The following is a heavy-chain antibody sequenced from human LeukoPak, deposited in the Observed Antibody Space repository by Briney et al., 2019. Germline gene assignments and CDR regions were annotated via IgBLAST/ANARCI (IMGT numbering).Heavy chain of an antibody. CDR2: ISNSDGNT. D-gene: IGHD3-10*01. CDR1: GFTFSSYA. V-gene: IGHV3-23*01. Sequence: SGGSLRLSCAASGFTFSSYAMSWVRQAPGKGLEWVSAISNSDGNTYYADSVKGRFSISRDDSKNTLYLQMNSLRGEDTAVYYCAKDLLRDRWFGESSYICGQGTMVTVPS. CDR3: AKDLLRDRWFGESSYI. J-gene: IGHJ3*02.